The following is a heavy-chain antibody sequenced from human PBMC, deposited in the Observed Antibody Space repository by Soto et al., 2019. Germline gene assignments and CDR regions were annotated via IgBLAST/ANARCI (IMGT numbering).Heavy chain of an antibody. J-gene: IGHJ4*02. CDR3: ARDPPLPAAMVD. D-gene: IGHD2-2*01. CDR2: IYHSGST. V-gene: IGHV4-4*02. Sequence: PSETLSLTCAVSGGSISSSNWWSWVRQPPGKGLEWIGEIYHSGSTNYNPSLKGRVTISVDKSKNQFSLQLSSVTAADTALYYCARDPPLPAAMVDWGQGTLVTVS. CDR1: GGSISSSNW.